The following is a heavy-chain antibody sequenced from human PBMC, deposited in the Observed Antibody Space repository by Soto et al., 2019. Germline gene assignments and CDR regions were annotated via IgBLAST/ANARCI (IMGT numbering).Heavy chain of an antibody. J-gene: IGHJ4*02. D-gene: IGHD3-3*01. CDR2: ISTYNGNT. V-gene: IGHV1-18*04. CDR3: ARLLFLEWFDDY. Sequence: ASVKVSCKTSGYTFTSYGISWVRQAPGQGLEWMGWISTYNGNTNYAQKFQGRATMTTDTSTTTAYMELRSLKSDDTAVYYCARLLFLEWFDDYWGQGTLVTVSA. CDR1: GYTFTSYG.